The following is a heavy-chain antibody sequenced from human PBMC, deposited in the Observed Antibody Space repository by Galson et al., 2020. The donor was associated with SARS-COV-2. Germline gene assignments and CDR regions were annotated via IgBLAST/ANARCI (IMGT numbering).Heavy chain of an antibody. J-gene: IGHJ2*01. D-gene: IGHD4-4*01. V-gene: IGHV4-61*02. Sequence: SETLSLTCTVSGGSISSGSYYWSWIRQPAGKGLEWIGRIYTSGSTNYNPSLKSRVTISVDTSKNQFSLKLSSVTAADTAVYYCARDPLYSNYWYFDLWGRGTLVTVSS. CDR2: IYTSGST. CDR3: ARDPLYSNYWYFDL. CDR1: GGSISSGSYY.